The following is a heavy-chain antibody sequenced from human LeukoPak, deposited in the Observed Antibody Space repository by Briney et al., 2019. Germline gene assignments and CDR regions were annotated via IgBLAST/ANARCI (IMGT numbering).Heavy chain of an antibody. D-gene: IGHD3-9*01. CDR3: ATYYDILTGYYSFDY. CDR2: IYYSGST. CDR1: GGSISSSSYY. J-gene: IGHJ4*02. V-gene: IGHV4-39*01. Sequence: PSETLSLTCTVSGGSISSSSYYWGWIRQPPGMGLEWIGSIYYSGSTYYNPSLKSRVTISVDTSKNQFSLKLSSVTAADTAVYYCATYYDILTGYYSFDYWGQGTLVTVSS.